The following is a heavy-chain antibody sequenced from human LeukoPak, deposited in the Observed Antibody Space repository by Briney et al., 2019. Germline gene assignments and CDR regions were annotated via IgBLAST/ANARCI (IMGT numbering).Heavy chain of an antibody. V-gene: IGHV3-9*01. J-gene: IGHJ4*02. CDR1: GFTFDDYA. CDR2: ISWNSGSI. Sequence: GRSLRLSCAASGFTFDDYAMHWVRQAPGKGLEWVSGISWNSGSIGYADSVKGRFTISRDNAKNSLYLQMNSLGAEDTAVYYCARDNPIDYWGQGTLVTVSS. CDR3: ARDNPIDY.